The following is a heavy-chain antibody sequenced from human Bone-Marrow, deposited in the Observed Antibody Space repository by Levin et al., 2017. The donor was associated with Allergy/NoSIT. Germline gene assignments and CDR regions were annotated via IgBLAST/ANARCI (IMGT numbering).Heavy chain of an antibody. Sequence: GESLKISCAASGFTFSDYYMSWIRQAPGKGLEWVSYISSSSSDTKYADSVRGRFTISRDNAKNSLYLQMNSLRAEDTAVFYCARVKGSYSSDYWGQGSLVTVSS. D-gene: IGHD1-26*01. CDR2: ISSSSSDT. J-gene: IGHJ4*02. CDR3: ARVKGSYSSDY. CDR1: GFTFSDYY. V-gene: IGHV3-11*05.